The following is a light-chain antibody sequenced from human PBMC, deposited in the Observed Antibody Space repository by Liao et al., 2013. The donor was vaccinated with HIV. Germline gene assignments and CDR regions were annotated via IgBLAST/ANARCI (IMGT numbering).Light chain of an antibody. CDR1: KLGDKY. J-gene: IGLJ1*01. CDR2: QDS. V-gene: IGLV3-1*01. CDR3: QAWDSSTRHYV. Sequence: SYELTQPPSVSVSPGQTVNIACSGEKLGDKYACWYQQKPGQSPVLVIYQDSKRPSGIPERFSGSNSGNTATLTISGTQAMDEADYYCQAWDSSTRHYVFGTGTKVTVL.